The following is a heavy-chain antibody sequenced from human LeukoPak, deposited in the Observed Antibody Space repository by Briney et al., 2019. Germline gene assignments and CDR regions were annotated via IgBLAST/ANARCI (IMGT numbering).Heavy chain of an antibody. J-gene: IGHJ4*02. Sequence: PGGSLRLSCAASGFTFSHYGMHWVRQAPCKGLEWVAVIWSDGTNQFYADSVKGRFTISRDDSQRTVFLHMTSLRAEDTAIYYCAKDAQRGFDYSNSLQYWGQGTLVTVSS. CDR2: IWSDGTNQ. D-gene: IGHD4-11*01. CDR1: GFTFSHYG. CDR3: AKDAQRGFDYSNSLQY. V-gene: IGHV3-33*03.